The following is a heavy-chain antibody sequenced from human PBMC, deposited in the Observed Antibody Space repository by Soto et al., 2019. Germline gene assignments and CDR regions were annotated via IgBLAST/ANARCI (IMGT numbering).Heavy chain of an antibody. CDR2: VSSDGSNQ. V-gene: IGHV3-30*18. Sequence: GXLRLSCAPSGFSFNKYGMHWVLQAPGKGLEWVAYVSSDGSNQYYADSVKGRFTISRDNSKSTLYLQLDSLRVDDTAVYYCAKDRVIQLLPIWPDPWGQGTLVTVSS. CDR1: GFSFNKYG. J-gene: IGHJ5*02. D-gene: IGHD2-2*01. CDR3: AKDRVIQLLPIWPDP.